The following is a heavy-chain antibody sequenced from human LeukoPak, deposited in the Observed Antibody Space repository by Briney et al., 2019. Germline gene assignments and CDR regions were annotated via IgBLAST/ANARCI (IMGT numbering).Heavy chain of an antibody. V-gene: IGHV3-7*01. J-gene: IGHJ4*02. CDR3: ASGRQLGY. CDR2: INEAGSGK. D-gene: IGHD6-13*01. CDR1: GFTFSSYW. Sequence: GGSLRLSCAASGFTFSSYWMSWVRQAPGKGLEWVANINEAGSGKYYVDSVKGRFTISRDNAKNSLYLQMNSLRVEDTAIYYCASGRQLGYWGQGTLATVSA.